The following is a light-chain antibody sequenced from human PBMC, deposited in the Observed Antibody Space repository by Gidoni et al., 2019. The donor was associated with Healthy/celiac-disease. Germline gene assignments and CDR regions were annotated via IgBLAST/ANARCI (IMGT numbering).Light chain of an antibody. CDR1: QSLLHSNGYNY. V-gene: IGKV2-28*01. CDR3: MQALQTPRT. J-gene: IGKJ1*01. Sequence: DIVMTQSPLSLPVTPGEPASISCRSSQSLLHSNGYNYLDWYLQTPGQSPQLLIYLGSNRASGVPDRVSGSGAGTDFTLKSSRVEAEDVGVYYCMQALQTPRTFGQGTKVEIK. CDR2: LGS.